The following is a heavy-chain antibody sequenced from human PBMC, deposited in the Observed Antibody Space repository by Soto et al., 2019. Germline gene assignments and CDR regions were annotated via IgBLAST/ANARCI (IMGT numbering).Heavy chain of an antibody. CDR3: ARHGGSGCSGGSCYFLWRYYYYGMDV. V-gene: IGHV4-59*08. CDR2: IYYSGST. J-gene: IGHJ6*02. D-gene: IGHD2-15*01. Sequence: SETLSLTCTVSGGSISSYYWSWIRQPPGKGLEWIGYIYYSGSTNYNPSLKSRVTISVDTSKNQFSLKLSSVTAADTAVYYCARHGGSGCSGGSCYFLWRYYYYGMDVWGQGTTVTVSS. CDR1: GGSISSYY.